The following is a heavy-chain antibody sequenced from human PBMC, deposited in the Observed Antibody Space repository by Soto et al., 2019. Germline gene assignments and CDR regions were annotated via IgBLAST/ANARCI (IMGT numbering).Heavy chain of an antibody. CDR2: ISGSGGST. J-gene: IGHJ6*03. CDR3: AKLGGITIFGVVIIPDYYYYYMDL. CDR1: GFTFSSYA. Sequence: GGSLRLSCAASGFTFSSYAMSWVRQAPGKGLEWVSAISGSGGSTYYADSVKGRFTISRDNSKNTLYLQMNSLRAEDTAVYYCAKLGGITIFGVVIIPDYYYYYMDLWGKGTTVTVSS. V-gene: IGHV3-23*01. D-gene: IGHD3-3*01.